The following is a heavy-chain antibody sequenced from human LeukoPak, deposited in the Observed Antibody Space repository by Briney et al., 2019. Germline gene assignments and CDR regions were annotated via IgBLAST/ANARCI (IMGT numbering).Heavy chain of an antibody. Sequence: SETLSLTCAVSGVSMSAYQWSWVRQSPEKGLEWIGCINTKGETSYNPSLKRRVTTSVDTSKGQFSLRLTSVTAADTAVYYCATSNDAKIAPFDHWGQGAPVTVSS. CDR2: INTKGET. J-gene: IGHJ4*02. CDR3: ATSNDAKIAPFDH. V-gene: IGHV4-4*09. D-gene: IGHD2-21*01. CDR1: GVSMSAYQ.